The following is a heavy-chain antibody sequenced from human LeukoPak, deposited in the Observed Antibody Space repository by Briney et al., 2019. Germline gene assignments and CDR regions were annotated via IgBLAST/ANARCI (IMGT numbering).Heavy chain of an antibody. V-gene: IGHV3-33*06. CDR2: IWYDGSKT. Sequence: PGGSLRLSCAASGFTFSSYGMHWVRQAPGKGLEWVAVIWYDGSKTYYADSVKGRFTISRDNSKNTLYLQMNTLGAEDTAVYYCAKDPHVGDPDAFDIWGQGTLVTVSS. J-gene: IGHJ3*02. CDR1: GFTFSSYG. D-gene: IGHD2-21*02. CDR3: AKDPHVGDPDAFDI.